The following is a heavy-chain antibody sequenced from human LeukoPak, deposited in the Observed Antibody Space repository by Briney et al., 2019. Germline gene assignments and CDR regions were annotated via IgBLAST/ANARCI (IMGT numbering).Heavy chain of an antibody. CDR2: ITSSTSYI. D-gene: IGHD5-12*01. J-gene: IGHJ6*02. V-gene: IGHV3-21*01. Sequence: PGGSLSLSCAASGFTFSSYSMNWLRQAPGKGLESVSSITSSTSYIYYPASVNGLFTISSAPATTSLYLQSNRLRSEDPVVYYGARVYSGFLLDGMDVWGQGTTVTVSS. CDR1: GFTFSSYS. CDR3: ARVYSGFLLDGMDV.